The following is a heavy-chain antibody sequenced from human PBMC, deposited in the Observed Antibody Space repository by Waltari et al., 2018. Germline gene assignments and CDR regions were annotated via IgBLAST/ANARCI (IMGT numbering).Heavy chain of an antibody. CDR1: GFTFSSYS. D-gene: IGHD1-26*01. V-gene: IGHV3-48*04. CDR2: ISSSSSTI. CDR3: AREWELLFDY. Sequence: EVQLVESGGGLVQPGGSLRLSCAASGFTFSSYSMNWVRQAPGKGREWVSYISSSSSTIYYADSVKGRFTISRDNAKNSLYLQMNSLRAEDTAVYYCAREWELLFDYWGQGTLVTVSS. J-gene: IGHJ4*02.